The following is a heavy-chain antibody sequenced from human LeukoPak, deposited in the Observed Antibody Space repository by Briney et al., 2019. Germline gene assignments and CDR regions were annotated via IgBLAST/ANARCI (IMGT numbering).Heavy chain of an antibody. V-gene: IGHV4-59*12. CDR2: IYYSGST. J-gene: IGHJ5*02. CDR1: GGSISSYY. CDR3: ARAGGYCSSTSCYTFDP. Sequence: SSETMSLTCTVSGGSISSYYWSWIRQPPGKGLEWIGYIYYSGSTNYNPSLKSRVTISVDTSKNQFSLKLSSVTAADTAVYYCARAGGYCSSTSCYTFDPWGQGTLVTVSS. D-gene: IGHD2-2*02.